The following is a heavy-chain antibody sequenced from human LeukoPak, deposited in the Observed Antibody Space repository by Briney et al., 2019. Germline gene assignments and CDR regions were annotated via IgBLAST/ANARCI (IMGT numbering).Heavy chain of an antibody. CDR1: VTPRDYA. V-gene: IGHV3-64*01. D-gene: IGHD4-17*01. CDR3: ARAPTVTAESAFGY. CDR2: INGNGYST. J-gene: IGHJ4*02. Sequence: PRGGLRLSSVHPRVTPRDYAIRSVRQIPGKGREYVSQINGNGYSTQDGSFVKGRFTTSRENSKHTVYLQMDSLRNEDMALYYCARAPTVTAESAFGYWGQGTLVTVSS.